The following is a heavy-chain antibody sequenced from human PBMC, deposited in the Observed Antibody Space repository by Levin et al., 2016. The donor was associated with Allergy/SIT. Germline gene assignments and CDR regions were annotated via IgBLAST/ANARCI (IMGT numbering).Heavy chain of an antibody. CDR2: IIPIFGTA. CDR1: GGTFSSYA. J-gene: IGHJ3*02. D-gene: IGHD2-2*01. V-gene: IGHV1-69*06. CDR3: ARFYRVQPATGAFDI. Sequence: SVKVSCKASGGTFSSYAISWVRQAPGQGLEWMGGIIPIFGTANYAQKFQGRVTITADKSTSTAYMELSSLRSEDTAVYYCARFYRVQPATGAFDIWGQGTMVTVSS.